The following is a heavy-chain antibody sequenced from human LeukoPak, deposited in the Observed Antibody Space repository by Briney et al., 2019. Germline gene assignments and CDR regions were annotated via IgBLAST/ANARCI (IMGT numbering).Heavy chain of an antibody. CDR1: GLSFISYG. J-gene: IGHJ4*02. CDR2: ISDDVRNK. CDR3: AKRPSDYGDYLTDFDY. D-gene: IGHD4-17*01. Sequence: PGGSLTLACAASGLSFISYGMHWVRQAPGKGRDWVGFISDDVRNKKYADSLKCRFNISRDNSKDTLYLQMNSLRDEDTAVYYCAKRPSDYGDYLTDFDYWGQGTLVTVSS. V-gene: IGHV3-30*18.